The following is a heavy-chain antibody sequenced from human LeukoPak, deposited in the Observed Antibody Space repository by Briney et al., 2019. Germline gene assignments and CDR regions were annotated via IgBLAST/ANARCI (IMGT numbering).Heavy chain of an antibody. J-gene: IGHJ6*03. CDR1: GFTFSSYG. V-gene: IGHV3-30*03. Sequence: GGSLRLSCAASGFTFSSYGMHWVRQAPGKGLEWVAVISYDGSNKYYADSVKGRFTISRDNAKNSLYLQMNSLRAEDTAVYYCASSRVPYCSSTSCPDYYYYYMDVWGKGTTVTVSS. CDR3: ASSRVPYCSSTSCPDYYYYYMDV. CDR2: ISYDGSNK. D-gene: IGHD2-2*01.